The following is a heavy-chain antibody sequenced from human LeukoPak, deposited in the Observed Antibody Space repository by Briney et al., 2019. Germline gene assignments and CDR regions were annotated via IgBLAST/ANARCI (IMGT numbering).Heavy chain of an antibody. CDR3: ARENTVANYFDY. V-gene: IGHV1-69*04. J-gene: IGHJ4*02. D-gene: IGHD5-12*01. CDR1: GDTFSNFV. CDR2: IIPLLGVA. Sequence: ASVKVSCKASGDTFSNFVISWVRQAPGQGLEWMGRIIPLLGVANCAQILQGRVTITADKSADTAYMELSSLRSNDTAVYYCARENTVANYFDYWGQGTLVTVSS.